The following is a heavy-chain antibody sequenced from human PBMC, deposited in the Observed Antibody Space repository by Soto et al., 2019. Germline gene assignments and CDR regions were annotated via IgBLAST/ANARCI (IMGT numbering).Heavy chain of an antibody. J-gene: IGHJ6*02. CDR2: INPNSGDT. Sequence: AASVKVSCKASGYIFTGYHIHWVRQAPGRGLEWMGCINPNSGDTEYAQNFQGRVTMTRDTSFNLVYMEMSGLMSDDTAVYYCARDARGTRGFDEMDIWGQGTTVTVSS. V-gene: IGHV1-2*02. CDR3: ARDARGTRGFDEMDI. CDR1: GYIFTGYH. D-gene: IGHD3-9*01.